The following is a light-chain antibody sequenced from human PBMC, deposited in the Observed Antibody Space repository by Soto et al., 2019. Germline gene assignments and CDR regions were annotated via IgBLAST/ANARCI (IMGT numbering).Light chain of an antibody. J-gene: IGKJ5*01. Sequence: ETVLTQYPATLSLSPGESATLSCRASQSVSTYLAWYPQKPGQAPRLLIYDASNRVTGIPARFRGSGSGTDCTLTISSLEPDDVAVYYCQQRSNWQITFGQGTRLEIK. CDR2: DAS. V-gene: IGKV3-11*01. CDR3: QQRSNWQIT. CDR1: QSVSTY.